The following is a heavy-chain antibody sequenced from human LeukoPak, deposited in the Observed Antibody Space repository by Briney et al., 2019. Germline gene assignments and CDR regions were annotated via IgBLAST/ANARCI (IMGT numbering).Heavy chain of an antibody. V-gene: IGHV4-59*12. CDR1: GGSISTYY. D-gene: IGHD5-18*01. CDR3: ARGAYSTGQLYYYYYYGMDV. J-gene: IGHJ6*02. Sequence: SETLSLTCTVSGGSISTYYWNWIRQPPGKGLEWIGYIYYSGATNYNPSLKSRVTISVDTSKNQFSLKLSSVTAADTAVYYCARGAYSTGQLYYYYYYGMDVWGQGTTVTVSS. CDR2: IYYSGAT.